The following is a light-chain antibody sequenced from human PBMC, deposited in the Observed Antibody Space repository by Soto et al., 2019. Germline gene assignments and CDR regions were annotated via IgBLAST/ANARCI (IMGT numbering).Light chain of an antibody. V-gene: IGLV2-14*03. Sequence: QSALTQPASVSGSPGQSITISCTGTSSDVGAYNSVSWYQQHTGKAPKLMIYDVSNRPSGVSNRFSGSKSVNTASLTISGLQAEDEDDYYCSSYTTSSTVVFGGGTQLTVL. J-gene: IGLJ2*01. CDR3: SSYTTSSTVV. CDR2: DVS. CDR1: SSDVGAYNS.